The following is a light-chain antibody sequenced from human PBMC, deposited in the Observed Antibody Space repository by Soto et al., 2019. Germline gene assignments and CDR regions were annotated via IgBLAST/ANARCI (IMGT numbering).Light chain of an antibody. J-gene: IGKJ2*01. V-gene: IGKV2D-30*01. CDR3: MQGTHWPYT. CDR1: QSLLYSDGNTY. Sequence: DVVMTQSPHSLPVTLGQPASTSCWSRQSLLYSDGNTYLSWFQQRPGQSPRRLIYKVSNWDSGVPERFSGSGSGTDFTLNISRVEAEDVGVYYCMQGTHWPYTFGQGTKLEIK. CDR2: KVS.